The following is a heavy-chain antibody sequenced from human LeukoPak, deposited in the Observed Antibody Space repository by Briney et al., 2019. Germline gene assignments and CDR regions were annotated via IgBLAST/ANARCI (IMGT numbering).Heavy chain of an antibody. D-gene: IGHD1-14*01. CDR3: ARGNPFYYYYTDV. CDR2: LNPNSGNT. J-gene: IGHJ6*03. Sequence: VASVKVSCKASGYTFSSYNINWVRQATGQGLEWMGWLNPNSGNTGYAQKFQGRITITRNTSISTAYMELSSLRSEDTAVYYCARGNPFYYYYTDVWGKGTTVTVSS. V-gene: IGHV1-8*03. CDR1: GYTFSSYN.